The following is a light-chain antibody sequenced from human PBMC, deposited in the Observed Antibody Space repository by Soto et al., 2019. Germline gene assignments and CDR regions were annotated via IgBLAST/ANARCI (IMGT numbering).Light chain of an antibody. CDR1: QTIRRW. CDR3: HHYNSYSWT. V-gene: IGKV1-5*01. CDR2: DAS. J-gene: IGKJ1*01. Sequence: DIEMTQSPSTLSASVGDIVTITCRASQTIRRWLAWYQQRPGKAPKVLIYDASNFESGVPARFSGSGSETKSTLTICSLQPEDSATYYCHHYNSYSWTFGQGTKVEIK.